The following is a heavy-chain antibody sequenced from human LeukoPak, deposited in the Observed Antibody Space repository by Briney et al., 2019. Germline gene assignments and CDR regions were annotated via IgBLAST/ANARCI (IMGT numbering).Heavy chain of an antibody. Sequence: GGSLRLSCAASGFTFSSDAMSWVRQAPGKGLEWVSAISGSGGSTYYADSVKGRFTISRDNSKNTLYLQMNSLRAEDTAVYYCAKDGDMVRGVHDTTFDYWGQGTLVTVSS. D-gene: IGHD3-10*01. CDR2: ISGSGGST. J-gene: IGHJ4*02. CDR1: GFTFSSDA. CDR3: AKDGDMVRGVHDTTFDY. V-gene: IGHV3-23*01.